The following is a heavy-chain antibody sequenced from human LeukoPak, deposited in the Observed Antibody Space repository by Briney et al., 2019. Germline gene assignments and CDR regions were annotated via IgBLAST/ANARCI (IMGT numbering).Heavy chain of an antibody. D-gene: IGHD3-22*01. CDR1: GYSFTGYF. J-gene: IGHJ4*02. CDR2: IDPNSGDT. V-gene: IGHV1-2*02. CDR3: ARSGSTGYSLDY. Sequence: ASVEVSCKASGYSFTGYFIHWVRQAPGQGLEWMGCIDPNSGDTKYAQKFQGRVSMPRDTSTRTAYMELSRLRSDDTAVYFCARSGSTGYSLDYWGQGTLVTVSS.